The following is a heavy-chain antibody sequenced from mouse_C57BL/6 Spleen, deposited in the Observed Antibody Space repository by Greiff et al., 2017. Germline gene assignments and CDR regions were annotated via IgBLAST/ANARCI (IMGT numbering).Heavy chain of an antibody. J-gene: IGHJ3*01. D-gene: IGHD1-1*01. Sequence: EVQGVESGGGLVQPGGSMKLSCAASGFTFSDAWMDWVRQSPEKGLEWVAEIRNKANNHATYYAESVKGRFTISRADSKSSVYLQMNSLRAEDTGIYYCTRGLRSWFAYWGQGTLVTVSA. V-gene: IGHV6-6*01. CDR1: GFTFSDAW. CDR3: TRGLRSWFAY. CDR2: IRNKANNHAT.